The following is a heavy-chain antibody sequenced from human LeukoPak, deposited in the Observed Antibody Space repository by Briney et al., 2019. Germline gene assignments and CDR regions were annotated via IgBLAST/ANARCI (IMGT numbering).Heavy chain of an antibody. CDR2: IYYSGST. CDR1: GGSISSYY. CDR3: ARIGSPSSPYYYGMDV. Sequence: SETLSLTCTVSGGSISSYYWSWIRQPPGKGLEWIGYIYYSGSTNYNPSLKSRVTISVDTSKNQFSLKLSSVTAADTAVYYCARIGSPSSPYYYGMDVWGQGTTVTVPS. D-gene: IGHD6-6*01. J-gene: IGHJ6*02. V-gene: IGHV4-59*01.